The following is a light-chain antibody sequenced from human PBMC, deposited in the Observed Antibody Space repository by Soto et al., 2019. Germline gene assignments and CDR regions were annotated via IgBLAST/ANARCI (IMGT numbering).Light chain of an antibody. CDR2: KDS. CDR1: ALAKQY. V-gene: IGLV3-25*03. Sequence: SSELTQPPSVSVSPGQTARITCSGDALAKQYAYWYQQKPGQAPALVIYKDSERPSGIPERFSGSTSGTTVTLTISGVQAEDEADYYCQSADISGTYPYVFGTGTKLTVL. CDR3: QSADISGTYPYV. J-gene: IGLJ1*01.